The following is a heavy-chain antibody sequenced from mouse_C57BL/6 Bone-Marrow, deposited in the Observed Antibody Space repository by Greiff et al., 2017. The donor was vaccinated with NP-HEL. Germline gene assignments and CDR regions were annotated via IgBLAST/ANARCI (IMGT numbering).Heavy chain of an antibody. V-gene: IGHV3-8*01. CDR3: ARSPLWLRRNYYAMDY. D-gene: IGHD2-2*01. CDR1: GYSITSDY. Sequence: EVQLQESGPGLAKPSQTLSLTCSVTGYSITSDYWNWIRKFPGNKLEYMGYISYSGSTYYNPSLKSRISITRDTSKNQYYLQLNSVTTEDTATYYCARSPLWLRRNYYAMDYWGRGTSVTVSS. CDR2: ISYSGST. J-gene: IGHJ4*01.